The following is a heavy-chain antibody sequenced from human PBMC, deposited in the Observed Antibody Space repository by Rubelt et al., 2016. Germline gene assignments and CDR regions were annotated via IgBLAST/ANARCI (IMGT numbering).Heavy chain of an antibody. CDR3: AAGVDYYFDY. CDR1: GYTFTSYA. J-gene: IGHJ4*02. V-gene: IGHV1-3*01. D-gene: IGHD2-8*01. CDR2: LNAGNGNT. Sequence: QVQLVQSGAEVKKPGASVKVSCQASGYTFTSYAMHWVRQAPVPSLEWMGWLNAGNGNTKSSQKFQGRVTITRDTSASTAYMQLSSLRSEETAVYYGAAGVDYYFDYWGQGTRVTISS.